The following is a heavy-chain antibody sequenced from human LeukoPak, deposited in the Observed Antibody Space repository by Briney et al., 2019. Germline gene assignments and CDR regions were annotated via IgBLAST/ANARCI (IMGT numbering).Heavy chain of an antibody. D-gene: IGHD1-26*01. V-gene: IGHV3-15*01. Sequence: GGSLRLSCAASGFTFCNAWMSWVRQAPGKGLEWVGRIKSKTDGGTTDYAAPVKGRFTISRDNAKNSLYLQMNSLRAEDTAVYYCARGKWEPLDYWGQGTLVTVSS. CDR3: ARGKWEPLDY. J-gene: IGHJ4*02. CDR1: GFTFCNAW. CDR2: IKSKTDGGTT.